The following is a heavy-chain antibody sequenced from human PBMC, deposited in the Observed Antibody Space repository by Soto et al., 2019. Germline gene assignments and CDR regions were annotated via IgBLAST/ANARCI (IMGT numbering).Heavy chain of an antibody. V-gene: IGHV4-39*07. CDR1: GGSISSRSHY. Sequence: SESLSLTCTVSGGSISSRSHYWGRIRQPPGLGLEWIVSSHCTGRSYYNTSLKSRVTISVDTSKIQFSLKLSSVTAADTAVYYCARGHPILKWVTFRNQYYYYGMDVWGQGTTVTVSS. D-gene: IGHD2-2*02. J-gene: IGHJ6*02. CDR2: SHCTGRS. CDR3: ARGHPILKWVTFRNQYYYYGMDV.